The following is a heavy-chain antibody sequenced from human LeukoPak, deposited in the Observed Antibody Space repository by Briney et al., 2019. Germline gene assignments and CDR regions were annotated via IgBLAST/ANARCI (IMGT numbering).Heavy chain of an antibody. CDR3: AKPFTVIAPNWFDP. CDR1: GFTFSSYA. V-gene: IGHV3-23*01. J-gene: IGHJ5*02. CDR2: TSGSGSST. D-gene: IGHD2-15*01. Sequence: PGGSLRLSCAASGFTFSSYAMNWVRQAPGKGLEWVSTTSGSGSSTYYADSVKGRFTISRDNSKNTLYLQMNSLRADDTAVYCCAKPFTVIAPNWFDPWGQGTLVTVSS.